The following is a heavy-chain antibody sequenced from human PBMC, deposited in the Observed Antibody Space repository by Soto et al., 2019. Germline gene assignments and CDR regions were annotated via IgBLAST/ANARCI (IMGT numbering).Heavy chain of an antibody. CDR1: GYTFTGYY. CDR2: INPNSGGT. V-gene: IGHV1-2*04. J-gene: IGHJ6*02. Sequence: ASVKVSCKASGYTFTGYYMHWVRQAPGQGLKWMGWINPNSGGTNYAQKFQGWVTMTRDTSISTAYMELSRLRSDDTAVYYCARDYGSGSELWGDYYYGMDVWGQGTTVTVSS. CDR3: ARDYGSGSELWGDYYYGMDV. D-gene: IGHD3-10*01.